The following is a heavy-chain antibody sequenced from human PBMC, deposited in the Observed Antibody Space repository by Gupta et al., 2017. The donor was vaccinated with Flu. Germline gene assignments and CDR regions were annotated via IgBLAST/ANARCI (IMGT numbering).Heavy chain of an antibody. CDR1: GYTFTGYY. CDR3: ARILRAANRGTPRWGFDP. J-gene: IGHJ5*02. V-gene: IGHV1-2*02. Sequence: QVQLAQSGAEVKKPGASVKVSCKASGYTFTGYYMHWVRPAPGQGLEWMGWINPNSGGTNYAQKFQGRVTMTRDTSISTAYMELSRLRSDDTAVYYGARILRAANRGTPRWGFDPWGQGTLVTVSS. CDR2: INPNSGGT. D-gene: IGHD3-10*01.